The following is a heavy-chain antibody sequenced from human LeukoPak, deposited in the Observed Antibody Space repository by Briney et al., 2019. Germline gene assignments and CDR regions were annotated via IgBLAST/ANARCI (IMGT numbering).Heavy chain of an antibody. CDR3: ATDTGATDYYYGMDV. Sequence: ASVKVSCKVSGYTLTELSMHWVRQAPGKGLEWMGGFDPEDGETIYAQKFQGRVAMTEDTSTDTAYMELSSLRSEDTAVYYCATDTGATDYYYGMDVWGQGTTVTVSS. J-gene: IGHJ6*02. CDR1: GYTLTELS. V-gene: IGHV1-24*01. D-gene: IGHD1-26*01. CDR2: FDPEDGET.